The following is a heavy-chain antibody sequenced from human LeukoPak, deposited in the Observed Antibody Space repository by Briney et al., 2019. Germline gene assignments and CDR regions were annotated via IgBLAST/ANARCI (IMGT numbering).Heavy chain of an antibody. V-gene: IGHV3-30*04. CDR3: ARGLFGDSLLRLDH. J-gene: IGHJ4*02. CDR2: ISHDGTIK. CDR1: GFNFSSYA. D-gene: IGHD4-17*01. Sequence: GGSLRLSCAASGFNFSSYAMFWVRQAPGKGLEWVTVISHDGTIKYAAESVKGRFTISRDSSKHTLYLQMNSLRLEDAGVYYRARGLFGDSLLRLDHWGRGTQVAVSS.